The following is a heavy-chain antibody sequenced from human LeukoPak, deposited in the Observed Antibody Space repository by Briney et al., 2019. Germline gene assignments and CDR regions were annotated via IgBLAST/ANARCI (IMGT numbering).Heavy chain of an antibody. J-gene: IGHJ6*03. Sequence: SETLSLTCTVSGGSISRYYWSWIRQPPGKGLEWIGRIYTSGSTNYNPSLKSRVTMSVDTSKNQFSLKLSSVTAADTAVYYCARVAPITMVRGVPQNYYMDVWGKGTTVTISS. CDR2: IYTSGST. D-gene: IGHD3-10*01. V-gene: IGHV4-4*07. CDR1: GGSISRYY. CDR3: ARVAPITMVRGVPQNYYMDV.